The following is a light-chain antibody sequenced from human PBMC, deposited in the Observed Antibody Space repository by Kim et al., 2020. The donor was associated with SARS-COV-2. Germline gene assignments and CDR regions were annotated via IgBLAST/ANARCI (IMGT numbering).Light chain of an antibody. CDR3: QQYSHGPRT. J-gene: IGKJ1*01. V-gene: IGKV3-15*01. CDR1: QTVSGN. CDR2: GAS. Sequence: EIVMTQSPATLSVSPGERATLSCRASQTVSGNLAWYQQKPGQAPRIVIYGASTRATGIPARFSGSGSGTEFTLTISSLQSEDFAVYYCQQYSHGPRTFGQGTKVDIK.